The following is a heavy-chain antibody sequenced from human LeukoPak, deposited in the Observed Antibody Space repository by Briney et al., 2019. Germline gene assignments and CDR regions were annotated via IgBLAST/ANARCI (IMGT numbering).Heavy chain of an antibody. Sequence: TSETLSLTCTVSGGSVSNYYWSWIRQSPGKGLEWIGYIYYTETSYNPSLKSRVTISVDTSKNQFSLKLSSVTAADTAVYYCASTARSSSWYGSYYYYYMDVWGKGTTVTVSS. J-gene: IGHJ6*03. CDR2: IYYTET. V-gene: IGHV4-59*02. CDR1: GGSVSNYY. D-gene: IGHD6-13*01. CDR3: ASTARSSSWYGSYYYYYMDV.